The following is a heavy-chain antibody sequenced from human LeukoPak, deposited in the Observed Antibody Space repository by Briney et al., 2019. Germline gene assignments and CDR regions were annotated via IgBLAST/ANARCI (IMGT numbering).Heavy chain of an antibody. CDR1: GGTFSGYY. J-gene: IGHJ4*02. V-gene: IGHV4-34*01. CDR3: ARGREWSRACAY. D-gene: IGHD3-3*01. CDR2: LNHSGST. Sequence: PSETLSLTCAVYGGTFSGYYWSWLPQPPGKGLEWFGELNHSGSTNYNESHKSRVTISVDTSKNQFSLRLSSVTAAVTAVYYCARGREWSRACAYWGQGTLVTVSA.